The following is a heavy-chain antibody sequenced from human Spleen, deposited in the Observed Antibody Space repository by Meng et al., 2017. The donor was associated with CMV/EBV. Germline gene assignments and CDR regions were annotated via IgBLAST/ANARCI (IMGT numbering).Heavy chain of an antibody. D-gene: IGHD3-22*01. CDR3: ARSSYYDSSGNGYYYGIDV. V-gene: IGHV3-20*04. J-gene: IGHJ6*02. CDR1: GFTFDEYG. CDR2: INWNGGRT. Sequence: GGSLRLSCAASGFTFDEYGMTWVRQGPGKGLEWVAGINWNGGRTGYLGSVKGRFTIFRENGKNSLYLQMNSLRAEDTALYYCARSSYYDSSGNGYYYGIDVWGQGTTVTVSS.